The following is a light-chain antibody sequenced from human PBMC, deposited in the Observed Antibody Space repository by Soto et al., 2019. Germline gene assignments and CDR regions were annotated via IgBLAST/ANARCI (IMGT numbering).Light chain of an antibody. CDR2: SAS. J-gene: IGKJ2*01. V-gene: IGKV1-39*01. Sequence: DIRMTQSPASLSASVGYRVTITCLASQTISNYLNWYQQKPGAAPKLLIYSASTLQSGVPSRFSGSGFGTDYTLTISSLQPADFDVYYCQQTFRTPHTFGQGTKVDIK. CDR1: QTISNY. CDR3: QQTFRTPHT.